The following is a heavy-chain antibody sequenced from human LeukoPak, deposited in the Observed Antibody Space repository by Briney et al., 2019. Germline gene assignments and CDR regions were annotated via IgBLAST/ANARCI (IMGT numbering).Heavy chain of an antibody. CDR3: ARDRRPYCSSTSCRTAFDI. CDR2: ISYDGSNK. D-gene: IGHD2-2*01. CDR1: GFTFSSYA. V-gene: IGHV3-30-3*01. Sequence: GGSLRLSCAASGFTFSSYAMHWVRQAPGKGLEWVAVISYDGSNKYYADSVKGRFTISRDNSKNTLYLQMNSLRAEDTAVYYCARDRRPYCSSTSCRTAFDIWGQGTMVTVSS. J-gene: IGHJ3*02.